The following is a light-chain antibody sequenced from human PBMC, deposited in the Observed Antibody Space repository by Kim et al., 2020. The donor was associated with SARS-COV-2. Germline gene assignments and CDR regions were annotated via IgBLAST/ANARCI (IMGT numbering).Light chain of an antibody. J-gene: IGLJ3*02. V-gene: IGLV3-19*01. CDR2: GKN. Sequence: SSELTQDPAVSVALGQTVRITCQGDNLRNYYASWYQQKPRLAPVLVIYGKNNRPSGIPDRFSGSSSGNTASLTITGVQAEDEADYYCNSRDSSGNHWVFG. CDR3: NSRDSSGNHWV. CDR1: NLRNYY.